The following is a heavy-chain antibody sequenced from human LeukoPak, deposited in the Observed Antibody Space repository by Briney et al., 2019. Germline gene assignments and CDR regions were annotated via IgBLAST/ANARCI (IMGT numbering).Heavy chain of an antibody. CDR1: GFTFSSYG. CDR3: ARDAGGSGSYPNWFDP. J-gene: IGHJ5*02. Sequence: GGSLRLSCAASGFTFSSYGMHWVRQAPGKGLEWVAVIRYDGSNKYYADSVKGRFTISRDNSKNTLYLQMNSLRAEDTAVYYCARDAGGSGSYPNWFDPWGQGTLVTVSS. CDR2: IRYDGSNK. V-gene: IGHV3-33*01. D-gene: IGHD3-10*01.